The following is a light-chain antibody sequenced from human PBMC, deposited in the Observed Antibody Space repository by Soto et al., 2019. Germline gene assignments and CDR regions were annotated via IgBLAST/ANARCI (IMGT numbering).Light chain of an antibody. CDR2: SVS. CDR3: LQYDSWPRT. Sequence: DIVMTQSPATLSVSPGETATLSCRASQSVSSDLAWYQQKPGQSPRLLIYSVSTRATGIPARFSGSGFGTEFSLIISSLESEDFALSFCLQYDSWPRTFGQGTRVEIK. V-gene: IGKV3-15*01. CDR1: QSVSSD. J-gene: IGKJ1*01.